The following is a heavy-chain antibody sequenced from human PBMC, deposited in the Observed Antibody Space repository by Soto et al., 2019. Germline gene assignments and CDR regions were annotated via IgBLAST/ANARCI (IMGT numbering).Heavy chain of an antibody. J-gene: IGHJ4*02. CDR3: AKDMGKGWEHYHIFDY. D-gene: IGHD1-26*01. Sequence: EVQLVQSGGGLVQPGGSLGLSCTASGFTFSSYSMTWVRLSPGKGLEWVAAASGRGDRTYYADSVSGRFTISRDNSKNTLFLQMNNLRVEDTAIYYCAKDMGKGWEHYHIFDYWGQGVLVTVSS. V-gene: IGHV3-23*04. CDR1: GFTFSSYS. CDR2: ASGRGDRT.